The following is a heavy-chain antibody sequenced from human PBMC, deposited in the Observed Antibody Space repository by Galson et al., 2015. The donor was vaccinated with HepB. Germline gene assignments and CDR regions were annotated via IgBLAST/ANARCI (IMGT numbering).Heavy chain of an antibody. J-gene: IGHJ4*02. Sequence: ETLSLTCTVSGYSISSGYYWGWIRQPPGKGLEWIGSIYHSGSTYYNPSLKSRVTISVDTSKNQFSLKLSSVTAADTAVYYCASAHNTYYYELHWGQGTLVTVSS. CDR3: ASAHNTYYYELH. CDR2: IYHSGST. D-gene: IGHD3-22*01. CDR1: GYSISSGYY. V-gene: IGHV4-38-2*02.